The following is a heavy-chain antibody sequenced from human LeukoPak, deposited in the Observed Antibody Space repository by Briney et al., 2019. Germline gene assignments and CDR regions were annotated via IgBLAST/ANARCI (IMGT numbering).Heavy chain of an antibody. CDR1: GFTFSSYS. CDR3: AKDLPRIRWSTDGWYFDY. J-gene: IGHJ4*02. D-gene: IGHD4-23*01. Sequence: TGGSLRLSCAASGFTFSSYSMNWVRQAPGKGLEWVSYISSSSSTIYYADSVKGRFTISRDNAKNSLYLQMNSLRAEDTAVYYCAKDLPRIRWSTDGWYFDYWGQGTLVTVSS. V-gene: IGHV3-48*04. CDR2: ISSSSSTI.